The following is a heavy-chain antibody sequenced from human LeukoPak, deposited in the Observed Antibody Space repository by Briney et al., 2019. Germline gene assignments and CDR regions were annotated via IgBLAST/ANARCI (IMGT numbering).Heavy chain of an antibody. CDR3: ARGPYSSPHDGYYYYHMDA. Sequence: SQNLSLTCAISGDSVSSSNTAWNWIRKSPLRGLEWLGRTYYSSKWFKNYADSVKSRITINPDTSKNQFSLHLDSVTPEDTAVYYCARGPYSSPHDGYYYYHMDAWGEGTTVTVSS. J-gene: IGHJ6*03. V-gene: IGHV6-1*01. CDR1: GDSVSSSNTA. CDR2: TYYSSKWFK. D-gene: IGHD6-13*01.